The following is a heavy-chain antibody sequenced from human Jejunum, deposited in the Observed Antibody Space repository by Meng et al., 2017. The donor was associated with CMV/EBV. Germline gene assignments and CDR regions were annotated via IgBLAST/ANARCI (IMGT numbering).Heavy chain of an antibody. J-gene: IGHJ4*02. Sequence: SGFTFSSYAMSWVRQAPGKGLEWVSTIIGSGDSTYYANSVKGRFTISRDNSKNTLYLQMNSLRAEDMAIYYCAKGTTPGYSSSWSFDYWGQGTLVTVSS. CDR3: AKGTTPGYSSSWSFDY. CDR2: IIGSGDST. CDR1: GFTFSSYA. V-gene: IGHV3-23*01. D-gene: IGHD6-13*01.